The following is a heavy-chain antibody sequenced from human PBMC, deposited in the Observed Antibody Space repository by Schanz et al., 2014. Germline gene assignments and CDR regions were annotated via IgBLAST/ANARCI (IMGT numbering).Heavy chain of an antibody. V-gene: IGHV1-18*01. J-gene: IGHJ4*02. D-gene: IGHD6-19*01. CDR2: ISAYNGNT. CDR3: ARGEYTNGLYDQVIARFSY. Sequence: QVQLVQSGAEVKKPGASVKVSCKASGYTFTSYGINWVRQAPGQGLEWMGWISAYNGNTNYAQKLQGRVTMTTYTSTSTAYMELRSLKSDDTAVYYCARGEYTNGLYDQVIARFSYWGQGTLVTVSS. CDR1: GYTFTSYG.